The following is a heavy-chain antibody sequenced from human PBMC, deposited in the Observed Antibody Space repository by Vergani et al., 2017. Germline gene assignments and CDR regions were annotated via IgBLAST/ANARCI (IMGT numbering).Heavy chain of an antibody. CDR2: IYSGGST. J-gene: IGHJ4*02. D-gene: IGHD5-24*01. CDR3: ARDRGEMATIN. V-gene: IGHV3-23*03. CDR1: GFTFSSYA. Sequence: EVQLLESGGGLVQPGGSLRLSCAASGFTFSSYAMSWVRQAPGKGLEWVSVIYSGGSTYYADSVKGRFTISRDNSKNTLYLQMNSLRAEDTAVYYCARDRGEMATINWGQGTLVTVSS.